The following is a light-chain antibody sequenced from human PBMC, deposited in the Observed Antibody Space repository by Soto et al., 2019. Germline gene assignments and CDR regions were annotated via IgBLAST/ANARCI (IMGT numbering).Light chain of an antibody. J-gene: IGLJ2*01. CDR3: AAWDDSLSGPL. V-gene: IGLV1-47*02. CDR2: TND. CDR1: SSNIGANS. Sequence: QSVLTQPSSASGTPGQRVTISCSGGSSNIGANSVYWYQQLPGRAPKLLIYTNDERPSGVPDRFSGSKSGTSGSLAISGLRPEDEADYYCAAWDDSLSGPLFGAGTKLTVL.